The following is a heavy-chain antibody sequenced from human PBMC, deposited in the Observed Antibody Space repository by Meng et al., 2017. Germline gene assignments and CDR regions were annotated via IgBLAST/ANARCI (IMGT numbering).Heavy chain of an antibody. CDR2: IYTSGST. J-gene: IGHJ3*02. V-gene: IGHV4-61*02. Sequence: QVQLQESGPGLVKLSQTLSLTCTVSGGSISSGSYYWSWIRQPAGKGLEWIGRIYTSGSTNYNPSLKSRVTISVDTSKNQFSLKLSSVTAADTAVYYCARDRSGLDAFDIWGQGTMVTVSS. D-gene: IGHD3-10*01. CDR3: ARDRSGLDAFDI. CDR1: GGSISSGSYY.